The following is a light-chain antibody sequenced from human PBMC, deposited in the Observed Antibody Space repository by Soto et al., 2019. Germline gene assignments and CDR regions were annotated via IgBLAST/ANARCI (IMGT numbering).Light chain of an antibody. V-gene: IGKV3-11*01. J-gene: IGKJ1*01. CDR3: QQSYDMPWT. Sequence: EIVFTQSPCTLSLSPGERATLSCRASQSFRGLLAWYQQKPGQAPRLLIYDAYNRATGIPPRFSGSGSGTDFTLTISSLQPEDFAAYYCQQSYDMPWTFGQGTKVDI. CDR2: DAY. CDR1: QSFRGL.